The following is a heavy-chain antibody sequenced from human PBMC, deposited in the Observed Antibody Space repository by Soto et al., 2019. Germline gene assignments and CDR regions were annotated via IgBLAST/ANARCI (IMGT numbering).Heavy chain of an antibody. CDR1: GWSFSGYY. CDR3: ASLPPSGSYMDV. V-gene: IGHV4-34*01. J-gene: IGHJ6*03. Sequence: SETLSLTCAVYGWSFSGYYWSWIRQPPGKGLEWIGEINHSGSTNYNPSLKSRVTISVDTSKNQLSLKLSSVTAADTAVYHCASLPPSGSYMDVWGKGITVTVSS. D-gene: IGHD3-10*01. CDR2: INHSGST.